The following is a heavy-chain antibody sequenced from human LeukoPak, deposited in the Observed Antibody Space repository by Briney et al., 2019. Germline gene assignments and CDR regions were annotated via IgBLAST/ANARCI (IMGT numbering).Heavy chain of an antibody. V-gene: IGHV1-2*02. Sequence: ASVKVSCKASGYTFTGYYMHWVRQAPGQGLEWMGWINPNSGGTNYAQKFRGRVTMTRDTSISTAYMELSSLRSEDTAVYYCASDRTTHYYYYGMDVWGQGTTVTVSS. CDR3: ASDRTTHYYYYGMDV. CDR1: GYTFTGYY. CDR2: INPNSGGT. J-gene: IGHJ6*02. D-gene: IGHD1-1*01.